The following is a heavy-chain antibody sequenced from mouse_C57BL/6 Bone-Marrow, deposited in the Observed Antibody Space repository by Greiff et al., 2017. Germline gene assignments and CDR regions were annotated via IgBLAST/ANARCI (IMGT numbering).Heavy chain of an antibody. CDR3: ARELYYGYDGFAY. Sequence: QVQLQQPGAELVMPGASVKLSCKASGYTFTSYWMHWVKQRPGQGLEWIGEIDPSDSYTNYNQKFKGKSPLTVDKSSSTAYMQLSSLTSEDSAVYYCARELYYGYDGFAYWGQGTLVTVSA. V-gene: IGHV1-69*01. CDR2: IDPSDSYT. J-gene: IGHJ3*01. D-gene: IGHD2-2*01. CDR1: GYTFTSYW.